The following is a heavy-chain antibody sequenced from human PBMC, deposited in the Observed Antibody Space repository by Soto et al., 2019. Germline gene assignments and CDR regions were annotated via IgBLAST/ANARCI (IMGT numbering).Heavy chain of an antibody. Sequence: PSETLSLTCTVSGGSVSSGSYYWSWIRQPPGKGLEWIGYIYYSGSTNYNPSLKSRVTISVDTSKNQFSLKLSSVTAADTAVYYCARDRTGTTGISFDYWGQGTLVTVSS. CDR3: ARDRTGTTGISFDY. V-gene: IGHV4-61*01. CDR2: IYYSGST. D-gene: IGHD1-1*01. CDR1: GGSVSSGSYY. J-gene: IGHJ4*02.